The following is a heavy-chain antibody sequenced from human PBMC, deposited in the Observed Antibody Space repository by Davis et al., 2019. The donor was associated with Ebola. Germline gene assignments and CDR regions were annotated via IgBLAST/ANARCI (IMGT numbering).Heavy chain of an antibody. D-gene: IGHD6-13*01. Sequence: SVKVSCKTSGDTFGEYGYNWVRQAPGQRLEWMGRILPILGATNYAQNFQGRVTISADKSTYTVYMELSSLRSEDTAVYYCARGILAEGLDSWGQGTLVTVSA. J-gene: IGHJ4*02. CDR3: ARGILAEGLDS. CDR2: ILPILGAT. CDR1: GDTFGEYG. V-gene: IGHV1-69*04.